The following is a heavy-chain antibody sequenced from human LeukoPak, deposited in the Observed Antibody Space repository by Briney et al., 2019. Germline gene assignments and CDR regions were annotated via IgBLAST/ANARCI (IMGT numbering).Heavy chain of an antibody. D-gene: IGHD2-15*01. V-gene: IGHV1-2*06. CDR3: ARDHVDDAFDI. Sequence: ASVKVSCKASGYTFTSYYMHWVRQAPGQGLEWMGLINPTGGSTGYAQKFQGRVTMTRDTSISTAYMELSRLRSDDTAVYYCARDHVDDAFDIWGQGTMVTVSS. CDR1: GYTFTSYY. CDR2: INPTGGST. J-gene: IGHJ3*02.